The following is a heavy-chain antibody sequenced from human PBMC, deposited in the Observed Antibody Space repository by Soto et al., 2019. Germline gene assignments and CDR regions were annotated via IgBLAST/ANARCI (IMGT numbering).Heavy chain of an antibody. CDR1: GGSISSGDYY. J-gene: IGHJ5*02. CDR2: IYYSGST. V-gene: IGHV4-30-4*01. CDR3: ARQVPAARAHNWFDP. Sequence: SETLSLTCTVSGGSISSGDYYWSWIRQPPGKGLEWIGYIYYSGSTYYNPSLKSRVTISVDTPKNQFSLKLSSVTAADTAVYYCARQVPAARAHNWFDPWGQGTLVTSPQ. D-gene: IGHD2-2*01.